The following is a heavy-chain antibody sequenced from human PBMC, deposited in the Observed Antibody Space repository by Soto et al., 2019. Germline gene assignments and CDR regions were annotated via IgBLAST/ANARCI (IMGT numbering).Heavy chain of an antibody. V-gene: IGHV3-43*01. CDR1: GFTFDDYT. D-gene: IGHD1-1*01. J-gene: IGHJ4*02. Sequence: GGSLRLSCAASGFTFDDYTMHWVRQAPGKGLEWVSLISWDGGSTYYADSVKGRFTISRDNSKSTLYLQMNSLRAEDTAVYYCARDSTTYYYWGQGTPVTVSS. CDR3: ARDSTTYYY. CDR2: ISWDGGST.